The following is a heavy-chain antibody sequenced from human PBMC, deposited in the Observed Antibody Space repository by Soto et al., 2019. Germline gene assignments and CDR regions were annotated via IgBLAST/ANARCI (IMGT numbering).Heavy chain of an antibody. CDR1: GYIFSDYY. Sequence: QVQLAQSGAEVKKPGASVKVSCKDSGYIFSDYYMHWVRQAPGQGLEWMGWINPDSGVTKYTQKFQGRVTMTRDTSISTAYMELSGLTSDDTAVYFCARKVRDYNFDYWGQGTLVTVSS. D-gene: IGHD4-17*01. J-gene: IGHJ4*02. V-gene: IGHV1-2*02. CDR3: ARKVRDYNFDY. CDR2: INPDSGVT.